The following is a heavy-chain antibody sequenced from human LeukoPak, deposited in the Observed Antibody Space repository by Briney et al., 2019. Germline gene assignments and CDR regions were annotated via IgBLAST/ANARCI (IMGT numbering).Heavy chain of an antibody. CDR2: ISGGGGST. V-gene: IGHV3-43*02. D-gene: IGHD2-15*01. J-gene: IGHJ5*02. CDR3: AKEQGPSGAAWFAP. Sequence: GGSLRLSCAASGFTFDNYGMHWVRQAPGKGLEWVSLISGGGGSTYYAESVKGRFTISRDNNKNSLYLQLNSLRTEDTAFYYCAKEQGPSGAAWFAPWGEGTLVTVSS. CDR1: GFTFDNYG.